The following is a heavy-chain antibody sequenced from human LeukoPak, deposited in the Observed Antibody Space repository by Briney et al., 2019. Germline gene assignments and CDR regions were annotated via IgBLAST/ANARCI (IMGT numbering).Heavy chain of an antibody. V-gene: IGHV4-34*01. J-gene: IGHJ4*02. Sequence: SETLSLTCAVYGGSFSDYYWSWIRQPPGKGLEWIGEINHSGSTNYNPSLKSRITISVDTSKNQFSLKLSSVTAADTAVYYCARGQWFRAFWSRGTPVTVSS. D-gene: IGHD3-10*01. CDR1: GGSFSDYY. CDR3: ARGQWFRAF. CDR2: INHSGST.